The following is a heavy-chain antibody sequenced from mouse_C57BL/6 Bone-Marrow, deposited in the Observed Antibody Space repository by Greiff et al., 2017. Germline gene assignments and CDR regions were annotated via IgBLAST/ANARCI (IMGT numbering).Heavy chain of an antibody. CDR3: AGWGGGLDD. CDR1: GYTLTSYG. Sequence: QVQLQQSGAELARPGASVKLSCTASGYTLTSYGLSWVKQRTGQGLEWIGESDPRSGKTYYTEKFKGKATLTADKSYSTAYFELRSRTSEDSAVYFCAGWGGGLDDWGTGTTLTVSS. CDR2: SDPRSGKT. J-gene: IGHJ2*01. V-gene: IGHV1-81*01.